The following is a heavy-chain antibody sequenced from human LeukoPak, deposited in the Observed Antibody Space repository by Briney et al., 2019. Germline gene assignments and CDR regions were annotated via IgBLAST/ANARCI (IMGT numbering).Heavy chain of an antibody. V-gene: IGHV4-59*01. CDR3: ACSNGNWFDP. Sequence: PSETPSLTCTVSGGSISSYYWSWIRQPPGKGLEWIGYIYYSGSTNYNPSLKSRVTISVDTSKNQFSLKLSSVTAADTAVYYCACSNGNWFDPWGQGTLVTVSS. CDR1: GGSISSYY. CDR2: IYYSGST. J-gene: IGHJ5*02. D-gene: IGHD4-11*01.